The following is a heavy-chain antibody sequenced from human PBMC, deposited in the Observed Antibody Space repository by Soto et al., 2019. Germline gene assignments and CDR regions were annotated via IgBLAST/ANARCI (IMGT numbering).Heavy chain of an antibody. V-gene: IGHV3-9*01. J-gene: IGHJ4*02. CDR3: AKSYALDEFDY. CDR2: ISWNSGSI. Sequence: GGSVRLSCAASGFTFDDYAMHWVRQAPGTGLEWVSGISWNSGSIGYADSVKGRFTISRDNAKNSLYLQMNSLRAEDTALYYCAKSYALDEFDYWGQGTLVSVSS. D-gene: IGHD1-26*01. CDR1: GFTFDDYA.